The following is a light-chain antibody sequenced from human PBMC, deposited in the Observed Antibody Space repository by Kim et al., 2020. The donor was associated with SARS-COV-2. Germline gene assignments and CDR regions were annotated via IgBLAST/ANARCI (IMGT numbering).Light chain of an antibody. Sequence: SSELIQDPAVSVALGQTVRITCQGDSLRSYYASWYQQKPGQAPALVVYAKNNRPSGTPDRFSGSSSGNTASLTITGAQAEDEADYYCKSRDTSGDRLVFGGGTKLTVL. J-gene: IGLJ2*01. CDR2: AKN. CDR3: KSRDTSGDRLV. CDR1: SLRSYY. V-gene: IGLV3-19*01.